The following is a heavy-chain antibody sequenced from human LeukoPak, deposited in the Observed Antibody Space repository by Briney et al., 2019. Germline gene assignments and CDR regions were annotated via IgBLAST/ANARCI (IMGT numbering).Heavy chain of an antibody. Sequence: SETLSLTCTVSGGSISSGSYYWSWIRQPPGKGLEWIGYIYHSGSTYYNPSLKSRVTISVDRSKNQFSLKLSSVTAADTAVYYCARVLGGYFDYWGQGTLVTVSS. J-gene: IGHJ4*02. V-gene: IGHV4-30-2*01. D-gene: IGHD3-16*01. CDR3: ARVLGGYFDY. CDR1: GGSISSGSYY. CDR2: IYHSGST.